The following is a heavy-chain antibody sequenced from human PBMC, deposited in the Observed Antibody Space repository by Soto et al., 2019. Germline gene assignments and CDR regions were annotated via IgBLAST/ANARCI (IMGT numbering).Heavy chain of an antibody. CDR3: ARRLDNTLDF. CDR1: GDNFATYW. J-gene: IGHJ4*02. D-gene: IGHD1-20*01. Sequence: PGESLKISCKASGDNFATYWIGWVRQMPGKGLEWMGIIYPHDSDTRYSPSFQGQVTISADKSISTAYLQWSSLKASDTAIYYCARRLDNTLDFWGQGTLVTVSS. V-gene: IGHV5-51*01. CDR2: IYPHDSDT.